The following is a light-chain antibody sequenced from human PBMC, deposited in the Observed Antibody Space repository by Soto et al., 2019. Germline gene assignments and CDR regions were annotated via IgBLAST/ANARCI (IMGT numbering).Light chain of an antibody. J-gene: IGKJ4*01. V-gene: IGKV3-20*01. Sequence: ENVLTQSPGTLSLSPGERATLSCRASQSVRSRYLAWYQQKPGQPPRLLIYGASSRATGIPDRFSGSGSGTDFTLTISRLEPEDFAVYYCQQYGSSPLTFGGGTKVEIK. CDR2: GAS. CDR1: QSVRSRY. CDR3: QQYGSSPLT.